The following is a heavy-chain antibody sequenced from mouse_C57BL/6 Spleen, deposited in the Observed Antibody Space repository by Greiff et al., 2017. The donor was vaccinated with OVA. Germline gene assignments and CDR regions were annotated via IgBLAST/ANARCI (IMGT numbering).Heavy chain of an antibody. Sequence: EVKLMESGGGLVKPGGSLKLSCAASGFTFSDYGMHWVRQAPEKGLEWVAYISSGSSTIYYADTVKGRFTISSDNAKNTLFLQRTSLRSEDTAMYYCARPRTGRDYFDYWGQGTTLTVSS. D-gene: IGHD4-1*01. CDR2: ISSGSSTI. J-gene: IGHJ2*01. CDR3: ARPRTGRDYFDY. V-gene: IGHV5-17*01. CDR1: GFTFSDYG.